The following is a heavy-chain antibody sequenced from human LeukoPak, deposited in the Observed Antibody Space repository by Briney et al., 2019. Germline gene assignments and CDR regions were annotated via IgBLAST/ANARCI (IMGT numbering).Heavy chain of an antibody. CDR2: VDHTGST. Sequence: PSETLSLTCSVSDDSITMYYWTWIRQPPGKGLEWIGYVDHTGSTNFNPSLNGRVSISRDTTKNLFSLRPRSVTAADTAVYFCAKGRVSSSTWYSTYYYYFYMDLWGKGTTVTVSS. D-gene: IGHD6-13*01. CDR3: AKGRVSSSTWYSTYYYYFYMDL. V-gene: IGHV4-59*01. J-gene: IGHJ6*03. CDR1: DDSITMYY.